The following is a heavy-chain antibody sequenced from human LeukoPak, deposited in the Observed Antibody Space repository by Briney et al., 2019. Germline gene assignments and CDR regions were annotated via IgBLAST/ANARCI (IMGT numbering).Heavy chain of an antibody. CDR3: ARDRDLGDAFDI. J-gene: IGHJ3*02. Sequence: SGTLSLTCTASGVSISSYYWSWIRQPPGKGLEWIGYIYYSGSTNYNPSLKSLITISVDTSKNQFSLKLSSVTDADTAVYYCARDRDLGDAFDIWGQGTMVTVSS. CDR2: IYYSGST. CDR1: GVSISSYY. D-gene: IGHD3-16*01. V-gene: IGHV4-59*01.